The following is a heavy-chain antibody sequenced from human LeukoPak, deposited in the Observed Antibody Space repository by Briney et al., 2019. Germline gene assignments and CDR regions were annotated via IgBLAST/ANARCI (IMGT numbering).Heavy chain of an antibody. CDR2: ISSSGSTI. J-gene: IGHJ6*02. CDR3: ASSTYYDILTGYYPYYYYGMDV. D-gene: IGHD3-9*01. Sequence: PGGCLRLSCAASGFSVSSNYMSWVRQAPGKGLEWVSYISSSGSTIYYADSVKGRFTISRDNAKNSLYLQMNSLRAEDTAVYYCASSTYYDILTGYYPYYYYGMDVWGQGTTVTVSS. V-gene: IGHV3-11*04. CDR1: GFSVSSNY.